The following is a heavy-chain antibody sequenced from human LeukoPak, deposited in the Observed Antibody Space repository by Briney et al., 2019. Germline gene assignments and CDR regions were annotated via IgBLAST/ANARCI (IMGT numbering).Heavy chain of an antibody. D-gene: IGHD5-18*01. CDR2: VYMGGTT. Sequence: PGGSPRLSCAASGFTVSTNYMNWVRQAPGKGLEWVSVVYMGGTTYYADSVKGRFTISGDITKNTIYLQMNNLRAEDTAVYYCARGLLRDGDTYSYSFDYWGQGTLVTVSS. CDR1: GFTVSTNY. CDR3: ARGLLRDGDTYSYSFDY. V-gene: IGHV3-66*01. J-gene: IGHJ4*02.